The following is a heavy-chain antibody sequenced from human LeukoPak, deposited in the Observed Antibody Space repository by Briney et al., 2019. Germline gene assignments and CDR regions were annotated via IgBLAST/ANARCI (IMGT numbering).Heavy chain of an antibody. CDR1: GYTFTSYY. D-gene: IGHD4-17*01. CDR2: INPSGGST. V-gene: IGHV1-46*01. Sequence: ASVKVSCKASGYTFTSYYMHWVRQAPGQGLEWMGIINPSGGSTSYAQKFQGRVTMTRDMSTSTVYMELSSLRSEDTAVYYCARMGSTVTYYYYYMDVWGKGTTVTVSS. CDR3: ARMGSTVTYYYYYMDV. J-gene: IGHJ6*03.